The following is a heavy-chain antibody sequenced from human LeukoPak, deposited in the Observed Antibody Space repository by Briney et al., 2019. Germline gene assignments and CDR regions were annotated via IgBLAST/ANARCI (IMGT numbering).Heavy chain of an antibody. D-gene: IGHD2-21*02. Sequence: GGSLRLSCAASGFIFSDYYMHWVRQTPGKGLVWLSRISSGGTTIVYADSVRGRFTVSRDNAKNTLYLQMNSLRAEDTGVYYCARDALTATGYIDPWGQGTLVTVSS. CDR1: GFIFSDYY. CDR2: ISSGGTTI. V-gene: IGHV3-74*01. J-gene: IGHJ5*02. CDR3: ARDALTATGYIDP.